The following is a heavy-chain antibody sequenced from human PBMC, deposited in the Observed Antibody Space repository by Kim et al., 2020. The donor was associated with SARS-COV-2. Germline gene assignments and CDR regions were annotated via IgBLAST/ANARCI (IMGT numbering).Heavy chain of an antibody. CDR2: IVVGSSNT. Sequence: SVKVSCKASGFIFASSAVQWVRQARGQRVEWIGWIVVGSSNTTYAQKFQERVTITRDMFTSTAYMELSSLTSEDTAVYYCAASYYYDMSADYWGQGTLVTVSS. CDR1: GFIFASSA. CDR3: AASYYYDMSADY. J-gene: IGHJ4*02. V-gene: IGHV1-58*01. D-gene: IGHD3-22*01.